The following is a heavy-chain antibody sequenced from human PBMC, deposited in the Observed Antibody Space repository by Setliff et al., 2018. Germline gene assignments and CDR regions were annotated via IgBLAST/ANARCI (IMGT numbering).Heavy chain of an antibody. J-gene: IGHJ6*03. V-gene: IGHV3-48*01. Sequence: LKISCEASGFTFSSYSMNWVRQAPGKGLEWVAHISYSSGSISYADSVKGRFTISRDNAKNSLYLQMNSLRAEDTAIYYCVRALAYYYMDVWGKGTTVTVSS. CDR3: VRALAYYYMDV. CDR2: ISYSSGSI. CDR1: GFTFSSYS.